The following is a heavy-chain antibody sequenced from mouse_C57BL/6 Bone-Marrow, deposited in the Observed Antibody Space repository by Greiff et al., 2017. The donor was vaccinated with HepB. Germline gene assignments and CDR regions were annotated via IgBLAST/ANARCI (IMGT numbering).Heavy chain of an antibody. D-gene: IGHD2-1*01. CDR3: ARLVYGNSYFFYAMDY. J-gene: IGHJ4*01. CDR1: GYTFTSYW. CDR2: IDPSDSET. Sequence: VQLQQPGAELVRPGSSVKLSCKASGYTFTSYWMHWVKQRPIQGLEWIGNIDPSDSETHYNQKFKDKATLTVDKSSSTAYMQLSSLTSEDSAVYYCARLVYGNSYFFYAMDYWGQGTSVTVSS. V-gene: IGHV1-52*01.